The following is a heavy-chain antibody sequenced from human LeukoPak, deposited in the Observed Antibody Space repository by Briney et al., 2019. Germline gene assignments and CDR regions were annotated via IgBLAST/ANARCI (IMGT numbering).Heavy chain of an antibody. CDR2: IKSKTDGGTT. CDR1: GFTFGDYA. J-gene: IGHJ4*02. V-gene: IGHV3-15*01. D-gene: IGHD1-26*01. CDR3: TTGTIVGAMFVSVY. Sequence: PGGSLRLSCTASGFTFGDYAMSWFRQAPGKGLEWVSRIKSKTDGGTTDYAAPVKGRFTISRDDSKNTLYLQMNSLKTEDTAVYYCTTGTIVGAMFVSVYWGQGTLVTVSS.